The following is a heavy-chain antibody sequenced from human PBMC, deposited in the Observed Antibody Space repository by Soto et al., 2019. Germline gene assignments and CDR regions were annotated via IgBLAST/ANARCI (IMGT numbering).Heavy chain of an antibody. D-gene: IGHD3-22*01. Sequence: SGTLSLTFAVYGGSFSVYYWSWIRQPPGKGLEWIGEINHSGSTNYNPSLKSRVTISVDTSKNQFSLKLSSVTAADTAVYYCARLRYYYDSSGYYHYWGQGTLVTVSS. CDR3: ARLRYYYDSSGYYHY. CDR1: GGSFSVYY. CDR2: INHSGST. J-gene: IGHJ4*02. V-gene: IGHV4-34*01.